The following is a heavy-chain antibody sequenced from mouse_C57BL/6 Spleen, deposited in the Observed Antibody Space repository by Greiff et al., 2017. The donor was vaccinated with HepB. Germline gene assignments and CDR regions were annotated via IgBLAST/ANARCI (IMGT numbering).Heavy chain of an antibody. D-gene: IGHD2-5*01. CDR3: ARGAIVTKAWFAY. J-gene: IGHJ3*01. Sequence: QLQESGPELVKPGASVKISCKASGYSFTDYNMNWVKQRTGKGLEWIGVIYPNYGTTSYNQKFKGKATLTVDQSSSTAYMQLNSLTSEDSAVYYCARGAIVTKAWFAYWGQGTLVTVSA. CDR1: GYSFTDYN. V-gene: IGHV1-39*01. CDR2: IYPNYGTT.